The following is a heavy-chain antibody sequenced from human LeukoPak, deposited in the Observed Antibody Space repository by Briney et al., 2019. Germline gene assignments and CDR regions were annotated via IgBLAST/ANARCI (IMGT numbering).Heavy chain of an antibody. CDR2: INPSGGIT. CDR3: ASDGWSEMGTIMRELLSDY. D-gene: IGHD5-24*01. V-gene: IGHV1-46*01. CDR1: GYTFTSYY. Sequence: ASVKVSCKASGYTFTSYYMHWVRQAPGQGLEWVGIINPSGGITSYAQKFRGRATMTRDTSTSALYMELSRLRPEDTAVYYCASDGWSEMGTIMRELLSDYWGQGTLVTVSS. J-gene: IGHJ4*02.